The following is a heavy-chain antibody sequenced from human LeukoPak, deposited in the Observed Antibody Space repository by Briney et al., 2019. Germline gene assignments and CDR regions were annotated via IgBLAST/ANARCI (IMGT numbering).Heavy chain of an antibody. CDR2: INPNSGGT. Sequence: VASVKVSCKASGYTFTGYYMHWVRQAPGQGLEWMGWINPNSGGTSYAQKFQGRVTMTRDTSISTAYMELSRLRSADTAVYYCARGDRATVTLYWGQGTLVTVST. D-gene: IGHD4-17*01. J-gene: IGHJ4*02. CDR3: ARGDRATVTLY. V-gene: IGHV1-2*02. CDR1: GYTFTGYY.